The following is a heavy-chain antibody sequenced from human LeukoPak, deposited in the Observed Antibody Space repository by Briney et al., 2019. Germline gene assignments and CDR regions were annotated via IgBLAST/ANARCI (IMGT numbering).Heavy chain of an antibody. J-gene: IGHJ4*02. CDR2: IYHSGSS. CDR1: GASIVSSNW. Sequence: SGTLSLTCAVSGASIVSSNWWNWVRQPPGKGLEWIGEIYHSGSSNYNPSLKSRVTISVDKSKNQFSLKLSSVTAADTAVYYCADRAAAGFHFDYWGQGTLVTVSP. V-gene: IGHV4-4*02. CDR3: ADRAAAGFHFDY. D-gene: IGHD6-13*01.